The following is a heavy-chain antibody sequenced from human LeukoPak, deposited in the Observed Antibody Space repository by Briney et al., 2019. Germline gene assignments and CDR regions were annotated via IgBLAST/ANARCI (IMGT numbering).Heavy chain of an antibody. D-gene: IGHD3-22*01. Sequence: SETLSLTCTVSGGSISSYYWSWIRQPPGKGLEWIGYIYNSGSTNYNPSLKSRVTISVDTSKNQFSLKLSSVTAADTAVYYCARGERYDSSVVPEYWGQGTLVTVSS. CDR1: GGSISSYY. CDR3: ARGERYDSSVVPEY. V-gene: IGHV4-59*01. J-gene: IGHJ4*02. CDR2: IYNSGST.